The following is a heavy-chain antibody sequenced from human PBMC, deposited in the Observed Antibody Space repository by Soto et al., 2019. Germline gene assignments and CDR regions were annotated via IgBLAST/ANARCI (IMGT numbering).Heavy chain of an antibody. D-gene: IGHD6-13*01. V-gene: IGHV4-34*01. CDR3: ARTSKRISQPLIAAAGRGGDAFDI. CDR1: GGSFSGYY. CDR2: INHSGST. J-gene: IGHJ3*02. Sequence: SETLSLTCAVYGGSFSGYYWSWIRQPPGKGLEWIGEINHSGSTNYNPSLKSRVTISVDTSKNQFSLKLSSVTAADTAVYYCARTSKRISQPLIAAAGRGGDAFDIWGQGTMVTVSS.